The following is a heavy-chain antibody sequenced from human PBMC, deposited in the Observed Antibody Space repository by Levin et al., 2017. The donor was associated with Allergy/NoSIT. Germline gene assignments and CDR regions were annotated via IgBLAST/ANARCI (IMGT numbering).Heavy chain of an antibody. J-gene: IGHJ3*02. CDR2: MNPNSGNT. Sequence: GESLKISCKASGYTFTSYDINWVRQATGQGLEWMGWMNPNSGNTGYAQKFQGRVTMTRNTAISTAYMELSSLRSEDTAVYYCAREAGGQQLVLFAFDIWGQGTMVTVSS. V-gene: IGHV1-8*01. CDR3: AREAGGQQLVLFAFDI. D-gene: IGHD6-13*01. CDR1: GYTFTSYD.